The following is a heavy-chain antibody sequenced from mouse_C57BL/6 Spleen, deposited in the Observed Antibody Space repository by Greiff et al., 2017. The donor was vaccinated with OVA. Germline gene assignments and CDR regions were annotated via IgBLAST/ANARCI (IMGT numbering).Heavy chain of an antibody. CDR1: GFTFSSYG. CDR3: ERHHFYYDYDAWFAY. D-gene: IGHD2-4*01. CDR2: ISSGGSYT. J-gene: IGHJ3*01. Sequence: EVKLMESGGDLVKPGGSLKLSCAASGFTFSSYGMSWVRQTPDKRLEWVATISSGGSYTYYPDSVKGRFTISRDNAKNTLYLQMSSLKSEDTAMYYCERHHFYYDYDAWFAYWGQGTLVTVSA. V-gene: IGHV5-6*01.